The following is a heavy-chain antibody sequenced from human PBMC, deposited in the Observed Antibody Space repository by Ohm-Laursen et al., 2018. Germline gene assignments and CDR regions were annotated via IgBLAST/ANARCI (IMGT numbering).Heavy chain of an antibody. CDR2: ISGSGAGT. J-gene: IGHJ4*02. CDR3: AKARSSSGTYPGAVDY. Sequence: GSLRLSCTAFGFTFSRSAMSWVRQAPGKGLEWVSTISGSGAGTYYADSVKGRFTISRNNSNNTLYLQMNTLRADDTAVYYCAKARSSSGTYPGAVDYWGQGTLVTVSS. V-gene: IGHV3-23*01. D-gene: IGHD1-26*01. CDR1: GFTFSRSA.